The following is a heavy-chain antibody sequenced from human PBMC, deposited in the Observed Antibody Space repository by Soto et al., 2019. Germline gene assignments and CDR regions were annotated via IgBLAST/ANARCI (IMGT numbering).Heavy chain of an antibody. D-gene: IGHD6-13*01. Sequence: QVQLVQSGAEVKKPGSSVKVSCKASGGTFSSDAISWVRQAPGQALDWMGGIIPIFGTANYAQKIQGRVKIIADESTSTDYMELSSQRSEDTAVSYCARGSRDDRRSRWFRMMGNYYGMDVWGQGNTVTVSS. CDR3: ARGSRDDRRSRWFRMMGNYYGMDV. CDR2: IIPIFGTA. J-gene: IGHJ6*02. V-gene: IGHV1-69*01. CDR1: GGTFSSDA.